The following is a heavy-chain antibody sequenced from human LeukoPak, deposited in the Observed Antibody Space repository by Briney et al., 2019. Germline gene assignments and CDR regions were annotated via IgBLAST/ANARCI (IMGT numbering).Heavy chain of an antibody. V-gene: IGHV3-21*01. Sequence: GGSLRLSCAASGFTFSSYSMNWVRQAPGKGLEWVSSISSSSSYIYYADSVKGRFTISRDNAKNSLYLRMNSLRAEDTAVYYCARGALWFGELLPYYFDYWGQGTLVTVSS. CDR2: ISSSSSYI. D-gene: IGHD3-10*01. CDR3: ARGALWFGELLPYYFDY. J-gene: IGHJ4*02. CDR1: GFTFSSYS.